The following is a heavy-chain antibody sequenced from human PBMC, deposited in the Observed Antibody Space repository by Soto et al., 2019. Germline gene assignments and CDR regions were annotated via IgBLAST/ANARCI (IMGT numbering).Heavy chain of an antibody. CDR1: GYTFTSFD. D-gene: IGHD1-26*01. V-gene: IGHV1-8*02. J-gene: IGHJ4*02. CDR2: MNPNSGST. Sequence: ASVKVSCKASGYTFTSFDIKWVRQATGQGLEWMGWMNPNSGSTGSAQKFQGRVAMTRDTSISTAYMELSSLRPDDTAVYYCARARGYYNGIKYWGQGTLITVYS. CDR3: ARARGYYNGIKY.